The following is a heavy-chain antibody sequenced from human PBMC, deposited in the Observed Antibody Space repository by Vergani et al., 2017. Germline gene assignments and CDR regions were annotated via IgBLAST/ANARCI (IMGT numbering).Heavy chain of an antibody. J-gene: IGHJ4*02. D-gene: IGHD4-17*01. CDR3: ARGASGDYVSSFDY. V-gene: IGHV3-30-3*01. CDR2: ISYDGSNK. CDR1: GFTFSSYA. Sequence: QVQLVESGGGVVQPGRSLRLSCAASGFTFSSYAMHWVRQAPGKGLEWVAVISYDGSNKYYADSVKGRFTISRDNSENTLYLQMNSLRAEDTAVYYCARGASGDYVSSFDYWGQGTLVTVSS.